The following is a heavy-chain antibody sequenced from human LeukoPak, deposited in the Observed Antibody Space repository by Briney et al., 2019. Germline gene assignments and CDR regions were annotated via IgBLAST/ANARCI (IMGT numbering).Heavy chain of an antibody. CDR3: AKDFLWFGDTTLGDMAIDY. CDR2: IRYDGSNK. D-gene: IGHD3-10*01. CDR1: GFTFSSYG. Sequence: GGSLRLSCAASGFTFSSYGMRWVRQAPGKRLEWVAFIRYDGSNKCYADSVKGRFTISRDNSKNTLYLQMNSLRAEDTAVYYCAKDFLWFGDTTLGDMAIDYWGQGTLVTVSS. J-gene: IGHJ4*02. V-gene: IGHV3-30*02.